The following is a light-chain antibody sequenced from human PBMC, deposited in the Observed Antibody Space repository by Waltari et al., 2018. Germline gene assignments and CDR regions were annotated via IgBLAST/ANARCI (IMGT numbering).Light chain of an antibody. Sequence: EIVLTQSPGTLSLSPGERATLSCRASQSVSSSYLAWYQQKPGQAPRLLIYGVSGRATGIPDRFSGSGSGTDFTLTISRLEPEDVAVYYCQQYGSSPLFSFGPGTKVDIK. CDR3: QQYGSSPLFS. V-gene: IGKV3-20*01. CDR2: GVS. CDR1: QSVSSSY. J-gene: IGKJ3*01.